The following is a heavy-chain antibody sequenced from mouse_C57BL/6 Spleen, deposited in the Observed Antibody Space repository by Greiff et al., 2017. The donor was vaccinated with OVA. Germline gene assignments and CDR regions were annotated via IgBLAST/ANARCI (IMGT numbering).Heavy chain of an antibody. J-gene: IGHJ2*01. Sequence: QVQLQQPGAELVKPGASVKMSCKASGYTFTSYWITWVKQRPGQGLEWLGDIYPGSGSTNYHEKFKSKATLTVDTSSSTAYMQLSSLTSEDSAVYDCAGSRGWDYCDYWGQGTTLTVSS. CDR2: IYPGSGST. CDR1: GYTFTSYW. V-gene: IGHV1-55*01. CDR3: AGSRGWDYCDY. D-gene: IGHD3-3*01.